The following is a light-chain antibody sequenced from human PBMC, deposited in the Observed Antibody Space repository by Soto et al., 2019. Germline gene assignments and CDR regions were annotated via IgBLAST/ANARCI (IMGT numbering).Light chain of an antibody. CDR2: WAS. CDR1: QSVLYSSNNKNY. Sequence: DIVMTQSPDSLAVSLGERATINCKSSQSVLYSSNNKNYLAWYQQKPGQPPRKLISWASARESGVPDRFSGSGSGTDFTLTTSSLQAEDVAVYYCQQFYTTLGTFGQGTKLEIK. CDR3: QQFYTTLGT. V-gene: IGKV4-1*01. J-gene: IGKJ2*01.